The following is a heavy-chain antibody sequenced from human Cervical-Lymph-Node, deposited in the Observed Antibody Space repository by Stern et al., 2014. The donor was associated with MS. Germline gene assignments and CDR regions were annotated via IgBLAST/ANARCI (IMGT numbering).Heavy chain of an antibody. CDR3: ARGVPLELHGMDV. J-gene: IGHJ6*02. Sequence: DQLVESGAEVKTPGASVKVSCKASGYAFTSFDVHWVRQAPGQGLEWMGWMRPKSGETGYTQEFQGRVTMTRNTSMSTAYMELSSLRPEDTAVYFCARGVPLELHGMDVWGQGTTVTVSS. V-gene: IGHV1-8*01. CDR1: GYAFTSFD. CDR2: MRPKSGET. D-gene: IGHD1-7*01.